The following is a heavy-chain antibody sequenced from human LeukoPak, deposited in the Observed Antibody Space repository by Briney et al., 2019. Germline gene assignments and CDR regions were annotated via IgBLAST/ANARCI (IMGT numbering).Heavy chain of an antibody. CDR3: ARAGYYGSGRYIDY. V-gene: IGHV3-74*01. CDR2: INSDGSST. CDR1: GFTFSSYW. J-gene: IGHJ4*02. D-gene: IGHD3-10*01. Sequence: PGGSLRLSCAASGFTFSSYWMHWVRQAPGEGLVWVSRINSDGSSTSYADSVKGRFTISRDNAKDTLYLQMNSLRAEDTAVYYCARAGYYGSGRYIDYWGQGTLVTVSS.